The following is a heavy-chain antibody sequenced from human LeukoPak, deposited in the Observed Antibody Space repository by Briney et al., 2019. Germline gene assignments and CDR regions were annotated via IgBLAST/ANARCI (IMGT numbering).Heavy chain of an antibody. J-gene: IGHJ4*02. CDR1: GYSFTNYW. CDR3: ARHETGPYFDY. Sequence: GESLKISCKGSGYSFTNYWIGWVRQMPGKGVEWMGIIYPGDSDTRYSPSFQGQVTISADKSINTAYLQWSSLKASDTAMYYCARHETGPYFDYWGQGTLVTVSS. V-gene: IGHV5-51*01. CDR2: IYPGDSDT. D-gene: IGHD1-1*01.